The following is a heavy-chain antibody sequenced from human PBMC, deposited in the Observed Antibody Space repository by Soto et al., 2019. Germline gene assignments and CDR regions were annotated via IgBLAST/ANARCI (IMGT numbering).Heavy chain of an antibody. Sequence: PSETLSLTCTVSGGSISSYYWSWIRQPPGKGLEWIGYIYYSGSTNYNPSLKSRVTISVDTSKNQFSLKLSSVTAADTAVYYCAGVLLWFGERGEVKSNWFDPWGQGTLVTVSS. CDR1: GGSISSYY. CDR2: IYYSGST. V-gene: IGHV4-59*08. D-gene: IGHD3-10*01. CDR3: AGVLLWFGERGEVKSNWFDP. J-gene: IGHJ5*02.